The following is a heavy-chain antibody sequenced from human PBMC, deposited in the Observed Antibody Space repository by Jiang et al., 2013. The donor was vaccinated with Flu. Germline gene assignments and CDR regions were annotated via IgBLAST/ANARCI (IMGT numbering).Heavy chain of an antibody. CDR2: PSSWDH. J-gene: IGHJ4*02. D-gene: IGHD3-22*01. V-gene: IGHV4-4*02. CDR1: SFSVTNDNW. CDR3: TRNGYFSLDY. Sequence: GPGLVKPSGTLSLTCAVSSFSVTNDNWWSWVRQPPRGGAGVDWGSPSSWDHQLQPVPRSRVSISVDKSKNQFSLKLSSVTAADTAVYYCTRNGYFSLDYWGQGILVTVSS.